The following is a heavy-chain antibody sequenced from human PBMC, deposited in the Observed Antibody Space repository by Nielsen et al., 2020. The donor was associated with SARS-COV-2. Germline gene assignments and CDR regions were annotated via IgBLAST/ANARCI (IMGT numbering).Heavy chain of an antibody. CDR2: IMQDGSEK. Sequence: GESPKIPCAASGFSLGIHSMSWVRQAPGKGLEWVANIMQDGSEKYYVDSVKGRFSLSRDNAKNSLYLQMNSLRAEDTAVYYCARPPYWGQGTLVTVSS. V-gene: IGHV3-7*01. CDR1: GFSLGIHS. CDR3: ARPPY. J-gene: IGHJ4*02.